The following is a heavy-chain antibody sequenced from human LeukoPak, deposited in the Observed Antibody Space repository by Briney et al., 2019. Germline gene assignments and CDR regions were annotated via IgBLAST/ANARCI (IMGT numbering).Heavy chain of an antibody. D-gene: IGHD1-26*01. CDR3: ARHGGSLGYFDY. CDR2: VHDSGTT. V-gene: IGHV4-59*08. Sequence: SETLSLTCSVSGGSISTYYWSWIRQTQGKGLEWIGYVHDSGTTNYNPSLKGRVTISSDTSKNQFSLNLRSVNAADTAIYYCARHGGSLGYFDYWGQGTLVTVSS. CDR1: GGSISTYY. J-gene: IGHJ4*02.